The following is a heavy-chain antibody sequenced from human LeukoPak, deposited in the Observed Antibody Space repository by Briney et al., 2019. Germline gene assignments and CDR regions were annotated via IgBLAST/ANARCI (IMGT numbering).Heavy chain of an antibody. CDR2: INPNSGGT. CDR1: GYTFTGYY. D-gene: IGHD4-17*01. V-gene: IGHV1-2*02. Sequence: ASVKVSCKASGYTFTGYYMHWVRQAPGQGLEWMGWINPNSGGTNYAQKFQGRVTMTRDTSISTAYMELSRLRSDDTAVYYRARGRDYGDYVDYWGQGTLVTVSS. J-gene: IGHJ4*02. CDR3: ARGRDYGDYVDY.